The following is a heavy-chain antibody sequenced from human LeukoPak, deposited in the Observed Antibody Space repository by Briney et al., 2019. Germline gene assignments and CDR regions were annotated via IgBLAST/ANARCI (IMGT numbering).Heavy chain of an antibody. CDR3: VIGEGWQPDY. D-gene: IGHD5-24*01. CDR2: IYKSENT. CDR1: GASISSFF. V-gene: IGHV4-59*01. J-gene: IGHJ4*01. Sequence: SETLSLTRAVSGASISSFFCNWVRQPPGKGLEWIGYIYKSENTNYNPSLKSRVTISGDTSKNEFSLKLTSVTAADTAEYYCVIGEGWQPDYWGQGTLVTVSS.